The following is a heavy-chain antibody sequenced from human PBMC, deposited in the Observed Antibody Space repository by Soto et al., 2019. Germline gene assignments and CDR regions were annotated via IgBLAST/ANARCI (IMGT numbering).Heavy chain of an antibody. V-gene: IGHV1-18*01. J-gene: IGHJ6*02. D-gene: IGHD4-4*01. Sequence: ASVKVSCKASGYTFTSYGISWVRQAPGQGLEWMGWISAYNGNTNYAQKLQGRVTMTTDTSTSTAYMELRSLRSDDTAVYYCAKDLTTVTTGFPQRLVLYYWGQGTTVTVSS. CDR3: AKDLTTVTTGFPQRLVLYY. CDR1: GYTFTSYG. CDR2: ISAYNGNT.